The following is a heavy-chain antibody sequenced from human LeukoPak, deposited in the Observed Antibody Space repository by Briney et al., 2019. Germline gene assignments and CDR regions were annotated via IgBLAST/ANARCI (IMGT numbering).Heavy chain of an antibody. V-gene: IGHV1-69*02. CDR2: IIPILGIA. D-gene: IGHD5-18*01. CDR1: GGTFSSYT. J-gene: IGHJ4*02. Sequence: SVKVSCKASGGTFSSYTISWVRQAPGQGLEWMGRIIPILGIANYAQKFQGRVTITADKSTSPAYMELSSLRAEDTAVYYCAISWIQLWSPXXYWGQGTLVTVSS. CDR3: AISWIQLWSPXXY.